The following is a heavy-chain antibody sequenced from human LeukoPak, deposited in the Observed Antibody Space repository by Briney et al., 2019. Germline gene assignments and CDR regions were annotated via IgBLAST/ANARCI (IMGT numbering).Heavy chain of an antibody. Sequence: GGSLRLSCVASGFSFSDYYMSWIRQAPETGLEWVSYISGSGSDMYYADSVKGRFTISRDNAKNSLSLQMNSLRAEDTAVYYCARDRSGSSKGFDFWGQGTPVTVSS. V-gene: IGHV3-11*01. J-gene: IGHJ4*02. CDR1: GFSFSDYY. CDR2: ISGSGSDM. CDR3: ARDRSGSSKGFDF. D-gene: IGHD5-12*01.